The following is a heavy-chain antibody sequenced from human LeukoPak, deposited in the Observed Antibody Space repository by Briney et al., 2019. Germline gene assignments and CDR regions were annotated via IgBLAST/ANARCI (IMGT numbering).Heavy chain of an antibody. Sequence: ASVKVSCKASGYTFTGYYMHWVRQAPGQGLEWMGWINPNSGGTNYAQKFQGRVTMTRDMSISTAYMELSRLRSDDTAVYYCARGGDIVVVPAALSWFDPWGQGTLVTVSS. V-gene: IGHV1-2*02. D-gene: IGHD2-2*01. J-gene: IGHJ5*02. CDR2: INPNSGGT. CDR3: ARGGDIVVVPAALSWFDP. CDR1: GYTFTGYY.